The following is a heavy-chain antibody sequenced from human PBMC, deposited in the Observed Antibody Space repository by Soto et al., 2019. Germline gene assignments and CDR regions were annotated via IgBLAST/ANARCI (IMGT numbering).Heavy chain of an antibody. CDR3: ARDGWVTMRHFAL. J-gene: IGHJ3*01. CDR1: GYIFRDYA. Sequence: QVRLVQSGAEVKKPGASVKVSCKASGYIFRDYAIHWVRQAPGQRPEWMGWLNVANGESKFSRKFQGRLTLTSDTSATTAYMEVNSLRSEDTAVYYCARDGWVTMRHFALWGQGTMVSVSS. CDR2: LNVANGES. D-gene: IGHD4-17*01. V-gene: IGHV1-3*01.